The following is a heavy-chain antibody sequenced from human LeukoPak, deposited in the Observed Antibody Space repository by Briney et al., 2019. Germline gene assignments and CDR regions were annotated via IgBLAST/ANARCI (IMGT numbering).Heavy chain of an antibody. D-gene: IGHD6-19*01. J-gene: IGHJ4*02. CDR2: MNPNSGNT. V-gene: IGHV1-8*01. CDR1: GYTFTSYD. Sequence: EASVKVSCKASGYTFTSYDINWVRQATGQGLEWMGWMNPNSGNTGYAQKFQGRVTMTRNTSISTAYMELSSLRSEDTAVYYCARGPLSIAVADYWGQGTLVTVSS. CDR3: ARGPLSIAVADY.